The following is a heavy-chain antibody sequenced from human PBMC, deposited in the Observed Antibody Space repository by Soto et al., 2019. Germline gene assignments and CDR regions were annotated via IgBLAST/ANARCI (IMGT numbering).Heavy chain of an antibody. V-gene: IGHV3-21*01. J-gene: IGHJ6*02. D-gene: IGHD3-3*01. Sequence: EVQLVESGGGLVKPGGSLRLSCAASGFTFSSYSMNWVRQAPGKGLAWVSSISSSSSYIYYADSVTGRFTISRDNAKNSLSRQMNSLRAEDTAVYYCARESGYYTYGMDVWGQGTTVTVSS. CDR1: GFTFSSYS. CDR3: ARESGYYTYGMDV. CDR2: ISSSSSYI.